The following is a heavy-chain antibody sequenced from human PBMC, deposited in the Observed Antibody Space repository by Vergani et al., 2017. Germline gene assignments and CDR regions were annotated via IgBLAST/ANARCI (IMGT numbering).Heavy chain of an antibody. D-gene: IGHD1-26*01. CDR3: VKDAGSYENCFDS. V-gene: IGHV3-23*01. J-gene: IGHJ5*01. CDR1: GFTFSTYA. Sequence: EVQLLESGGSLKQPGGSVRLSCAASGFTFSTYAMHWVRQAPGKGLEWVSALTGDGGSTYYADSFKGRFIISRDNSRDTLYLQMNSLRPEDTATYYCVKDAGSYENCFDSWGQGTLVTVSS. CDR2: LTGDGGST.